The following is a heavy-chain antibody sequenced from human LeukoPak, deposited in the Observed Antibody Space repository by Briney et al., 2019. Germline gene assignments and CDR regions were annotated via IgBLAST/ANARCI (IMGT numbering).Heavy chain of an antibody. CDR2: ISGSGGST. J-gene: IGHJ4*02. CDR1: GFTFSGYA. CDR3: AKMESSGWYYFDY. D-gene: IGHD6-19*01. V-gene: IGHV3-23*01. Sequence: GGSLRLSCAASGFTFSGYAMSWVRQAPGKGLEWVSAISGSGGSTYYADSVKGRFTISRDNSKNTLYLQMNSLRAEDTAVYYCAKMESSGWYYFDYWGQGTLVTVSS.